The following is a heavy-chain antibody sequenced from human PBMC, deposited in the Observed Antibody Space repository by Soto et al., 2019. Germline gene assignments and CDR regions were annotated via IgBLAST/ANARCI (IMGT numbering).Heavy chain of an antibody. J-gene: IGHJ4*02. Sequence: GGSLRLSCAASGFTFSSYGMHWVRQAPGKGLEWVAVIWYDGSNKYYADSVKGRFTISRDNSKNTLYLQMNSLRAEDTAVYYCARRWFFGTHEAYIDYWGQGTLVTVSS. D-gene: IGHD3-10*01. CDR2: IWYDGSNK. CDR1: GFTFSSYG. CDR3: ARRWFFGTHEAYIDY. V-gene: IGHV3-33*01.